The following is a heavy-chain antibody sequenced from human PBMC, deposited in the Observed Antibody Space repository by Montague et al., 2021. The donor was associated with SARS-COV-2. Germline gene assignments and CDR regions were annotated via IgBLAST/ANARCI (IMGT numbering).Heavy chain of an antibody. CDR1: GGSMMSASFH. CDR2: IYDGGTT. D-gene: IGHD2-2*01. CDR3: ARRLTGWAWYAKSVYFDY. Sequence: SETLSLTYTVSGGSMMSASFHCDWIRQARGKGLELIGSIYDGGTTYFNPSLRSRATLSVDTPKSQFSLELSSVTAADTAVYYCARRLTGWAWYAKSVYFDYWGQGVLVTVSS. J-gene: IGHJ4*02. V-gene: IGHV4-39*01.